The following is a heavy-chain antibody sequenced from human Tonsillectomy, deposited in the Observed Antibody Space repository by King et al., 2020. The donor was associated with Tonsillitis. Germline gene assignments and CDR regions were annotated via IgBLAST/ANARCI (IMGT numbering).Heavy chain of an antibody. J-gene: IGHJ6*03. CDR1: GFTFRSYG. D-gene: IGHD6-13*01. Sequence: VQLVESGGGVVQPGRSLRLSCAASGFTFRSYGMHWVRQAPGKGLEWVAVIWYDGSNKDYADSEKGRFTISRDNAKNTLYLQMNSLRVEDTAVYYCARAAADGRHYYYYYMDVWGKGTTVTVSS. V-gene: IGHV3-33*01. CDR2: IWYDGSNK. CDR3: ARAAADGRHYYYYYMDV.